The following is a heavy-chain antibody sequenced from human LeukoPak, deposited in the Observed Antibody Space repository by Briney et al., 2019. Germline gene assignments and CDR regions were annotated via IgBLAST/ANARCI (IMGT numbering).Heavy chain of an antibody. CDR3: ASQTYYDFWSGYYYYYMDV. CDR1: GFTFSSYW. J-gene: IGHJ6*03. CDR2: IKQDGSEK. V-gene: IGHV3-7*01. D-gene: IGHD3-3*01. Sequence: PGGSLRLSCAASGFTFSSYWMSWVRQAPGKGLELVANIKQDGSEKYYVDSVKGRFTISRDNAKNSLYLQMNSLRAEDTAVYYCASQTYYDFWSGYYYYYMDVWGKGTTVTVSS.